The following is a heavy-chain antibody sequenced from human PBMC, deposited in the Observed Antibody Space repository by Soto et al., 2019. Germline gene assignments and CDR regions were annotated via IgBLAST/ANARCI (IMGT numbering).Heavy chain of an antibody. D-gene: IGHD5-18*01. J-gene: IGHJ6*02. CDR3: AKGLEGSYGIYYYYGMDV. V-gene: IGHV1-46*01. Sequence: ASVKVSCKASGYTFTSYYMHWVRQAPGQGLEWMGIINPSGGSTSYAQKFQGRVTMTRDTSTSTVYMELNSLRAEDTAVYYCAKGLEGSYGIYYYYGMDVWGQGTTVTVSS. CDR1: GYTFTSYY. CDR2: INPSGGST.